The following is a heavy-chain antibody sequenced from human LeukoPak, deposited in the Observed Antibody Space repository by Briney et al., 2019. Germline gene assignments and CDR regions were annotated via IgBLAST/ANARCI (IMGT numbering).Heavy chain of an antibody. V-gene: IGHV1-46*01. CDR1: GYTFTKYW. CDR3: ARDIVGAATETFDY. D-gene: IGHD1-26*01. J-gene: IGHJ4*02. CDR2: INPSGGNT. Sequence: VSVKVSCKASGYTFTKYWMHWVRQAPGQGLEWMGVINPSGGNTHYAQTFQGRVTMTRDTSARTVYMELSSLRSEDTAFYYCARDIVGAATETFDYWGQGTLVTVSS.